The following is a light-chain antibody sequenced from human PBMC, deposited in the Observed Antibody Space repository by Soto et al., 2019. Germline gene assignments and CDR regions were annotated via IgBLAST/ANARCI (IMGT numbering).Light chain of an antibody. CDR3: SSSTSTNTLVV. CDR2: EVS. J-gene: IGLJ2*01. V-gene: IGLV2-14*01. CDR1: SSDVGGYNF. Sequence: QSALTQPASVSGSPGQSITISCTGTSSDVGGYNFVSWYQQHPGKAPSLIIYEVSNRPSGVSTRFSGSKSGNTAYLTISGIQADDEADYYCSSSTSTNTLVVFGGGTKLTVL.